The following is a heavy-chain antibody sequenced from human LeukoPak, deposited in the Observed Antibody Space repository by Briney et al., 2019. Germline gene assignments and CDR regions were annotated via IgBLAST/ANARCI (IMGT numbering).Heavy chain of an antibody. CDR1: RFTFSTSW. J-gene: IGHJ4*02. CDR3: ARDVSN. V-gene: IGHV3-7*01. Sequence: GGSLRLSCAASRFTFSTSWMTWVRQAPGKGLEWVANINQDGSEQVYVDSVKGRFTISRDNAQNSLYLQMSSLRAEDTAVYYCARDVSNWGQGTLVTVSS. CDR2: INQDGSEQ. D-gene: IGHD2-8*01.